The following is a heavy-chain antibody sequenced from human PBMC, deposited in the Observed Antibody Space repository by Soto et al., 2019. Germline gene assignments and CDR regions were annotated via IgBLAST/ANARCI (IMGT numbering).Heavy chain of an antibody. J-gene: IGHJ4*02. D-gene: IGHD3-10*01. Sequence: ASVKVSFKASGYTFTIYGLSWLRQAPGQGLEWMGWISAFTGHRIYAEKFQGRVTMTSDTSTSTAYMELKSLRSDDTAMYYCAHYSGSYFDYWGQGTLVTVSS. V-gene: IGHV1-18*01. CDR1: GYTFTIYG. CDR3: AHYSGSYFDY. CDR2: ISAFTGHR.